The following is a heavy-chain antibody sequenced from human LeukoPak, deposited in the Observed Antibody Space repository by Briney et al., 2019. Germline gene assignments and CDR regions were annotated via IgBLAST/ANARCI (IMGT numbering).Heavy chain of an antibody. CDR2: IYPGDSDT. CDR1: GYSFTSYW. CDR3: ATYAGSSSKYFQD. V-gene: IGHV5-51*01. J-gene: IGHJ1*01. Sequence: GESLKISCKGTGYSFTSYWIGWVRQMPGKGLEWMGIIYPGDSDTRYSPSFQGQVTISADKSISTAYLQWSSLKALDTAMYYCATYAGSSSKYFQDWGQGTLVTVSS. D-gene: IGHD3-10*01.